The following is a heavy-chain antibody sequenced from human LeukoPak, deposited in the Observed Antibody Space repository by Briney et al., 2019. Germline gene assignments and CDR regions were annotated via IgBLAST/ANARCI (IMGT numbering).Heavy chain of an antibody. D-gene: IGHD3-22*01. CDR1: GFTFSSCG. CDR2: ISGSGGAS. Sequence: GGSLRLSCAASGFTFSSCGMSWVRQAPGKGLEWVSSISGSGGASYYTDSVKGRFTISRDNAKNSLYLQMNSLRAEDTAVYYCARGRNYYDSSRYYYEGDAFDIWGQGTMVTVSS. V-gene: IGHV3-23*01. CDR3: ARGRNYYDSSRYYYEGDAFDI. J-gene: IGHJ3*02.